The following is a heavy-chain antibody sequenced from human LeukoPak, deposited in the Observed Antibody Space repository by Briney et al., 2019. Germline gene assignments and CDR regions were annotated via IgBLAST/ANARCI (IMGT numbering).Heavy chain of an antibody. CDR2: INPSGGGT. J-gene: IGHJ4*02. CDR3: ARDGARIQLWWFDY. V-gene: IGHV1-46*01. CDR1: GYTFTDYY. Sequence: ASVKVSCKASGYTFTDYYMHWVRQAPGQGLEWMGIINPSGGGTRYARRFQGRVTMTRDTSTSTAYMEVSSLRSEDTAVYYCARDGARIQLWWFDYWGQGTLVTVSS. D-gene: IGHD1-1*01.